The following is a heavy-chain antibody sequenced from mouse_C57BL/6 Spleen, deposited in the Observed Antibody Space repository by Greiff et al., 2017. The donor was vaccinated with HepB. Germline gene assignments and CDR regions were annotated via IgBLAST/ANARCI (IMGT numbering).Heavy chain of an antibody. D-gene: IGHD2-3*01. CDR2: IDPETGGT. CDR3: TRQDGYYRYFDV. V-gene: IGHV1-15*01. CDR1: GYTFTDYE. J-gene: IGHJ1*03. Sequence: QVQLKQSGAELVRPGASVTLSCKASGYTFTDYEMHWVKQTPVHGLEWIGAIDPETGGTAYNQKFKGKAILTADKSSSTAYMELRSLTSEDSAVYYCTRQDGYYRYFDVWGTGTTVTVSS.